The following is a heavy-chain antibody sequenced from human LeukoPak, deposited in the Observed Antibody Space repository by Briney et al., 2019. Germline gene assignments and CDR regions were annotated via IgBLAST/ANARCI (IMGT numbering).Heavy chain of an antibody. Sequence: GASVKVSCKASGYTFTSYAMHWVRQAPGQRLEWMGWINAGNGNTKYSQKFQGRVTIIRDTSASTAYMELSSLRSEDTGVYYCAREAWHNWNDLDYWGQGTLVTVSS. J-gene: IGHJ4*02. CDR2: INAGNGNT. D-gene: IGHD1-1*01. CDR1: GYTFTSYA. V-gene: IGHV1-3*01. CDR3: AREAWHNWNDLDY.